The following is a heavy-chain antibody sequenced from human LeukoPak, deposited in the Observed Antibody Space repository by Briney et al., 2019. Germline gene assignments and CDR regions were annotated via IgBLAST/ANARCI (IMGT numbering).Heavy chain of an antibody. J-gene: IGHJ4*02. Sequence: NPSETLSLTCAVYGGSFSGYYWSWIRQPPGKGLEWIGEINHSGSTNYNPSLKSRVTISVDTSKNQFSLKLSSVTAADTAVYYCARGGYYYDSSGYYLLDYWGQGTLVTVSS. CDR2: INHSGST. CDR3: ARGGYYYDSSGYYLLDY. V-gene: IGHV4-34*01. CDR1: GGSFSGYY. D-gene: IGHD3-22*01.